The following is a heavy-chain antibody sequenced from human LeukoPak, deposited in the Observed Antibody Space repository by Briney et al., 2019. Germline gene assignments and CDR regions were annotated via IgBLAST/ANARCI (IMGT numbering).Heavy chain of an antibody. CDR1: GGSFSGYY. J-gene: IGHJ4*02. Sequence: SETLSLTCAVYGGSFSGYYWSWIRQPPGKGLEWIGEINHNGSTNYNPSLKSRITISVDTSKNQFSLKLSSVTAADTAVYYCARGSSWFDYWGQGTLVTVSS. D-gene: IGHD6-13*01. CDR3: ARGSSWFDY. CDR2: INHNGST. V-gene: IGHV4-34*01.